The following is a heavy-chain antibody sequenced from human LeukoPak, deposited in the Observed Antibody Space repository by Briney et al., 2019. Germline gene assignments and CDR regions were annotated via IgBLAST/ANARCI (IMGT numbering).Heavy chain of an antibody. D-gene: IGHD2-2*01. J-gene: IGHJ4*02. CDR1: GFSFDDYG. CDR2: IRSKTYGATT. CDR3: TRTGPAALSYFAY. V-gene: IGHV3-49*03. Sequence: GGSLRLSCTPSGFSFDDYGVSWFRHVPGEGLEGVGFIRSKTYGATTEYAASAKGRFTISRDDSKSIAYLQMNSLKIEDTAVYYCTRTGPAALSYFAYWGQGTLVTVSS.